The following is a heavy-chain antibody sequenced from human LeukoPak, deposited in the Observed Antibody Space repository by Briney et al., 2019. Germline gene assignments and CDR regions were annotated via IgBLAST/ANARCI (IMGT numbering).Heavy chain of an antibody. CDR1: GFTFSDYY. V-gene: IGHV3-11*01. J-gene: IGHJ6*03. CDR3: AKTGSGGHIVVVPAALKDMDV. D-gene: IGHD2-2*01. CDR2: ISSSGSNI. Sequence: PGGSWRLSCEASGFTFSDYYMSWIRQAPGKGLEWVAYISSSGSNIYYAEYVKGRFTISRDNAKNSLYLQMNSLRAEDTAVYYCAKTGSGGHIVVVPAALKDMDVWGKGTTVTVSS.